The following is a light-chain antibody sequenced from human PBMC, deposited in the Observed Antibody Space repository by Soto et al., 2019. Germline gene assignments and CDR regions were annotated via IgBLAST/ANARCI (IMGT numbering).Light chain of an antibody. J-gene: IGLJ1*01. CDR1: SSNIGNNY. Sequence: QSVLTQPPSVSAASGQKVTISCSGSSSNIGNNYVSWYQQVPGTAPKLLIYDNNKRPSGNPDRFSGSKSGTSATLGISGLXTEDEADYYWGTWDSSLSVHVFGTGTKVTVL. CDR2: DNN. V-gene: IGLV1-51*01. CDR3: GTWDSSLSVHV.